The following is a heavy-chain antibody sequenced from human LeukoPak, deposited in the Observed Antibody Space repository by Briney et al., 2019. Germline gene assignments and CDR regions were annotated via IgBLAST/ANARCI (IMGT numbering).Heavy chain of an antibody. Sequence: GGSLRLSCAASGFTFSSYAMHWVRQAPGKGLEWVAVISYDGSNKYYADSVKGRFTISRDNSKNTLYLQMNSLRAEDTAVYYCARDTVEGYYLDFWGQGTLVTVSS. CDR3: ARDTVEGYYLDF. CDR1: GFTFSSYA. V-gene: IGHV3-30-3*01. CDR2: ISYDGSNK. J-gene: IGHJ4*02. D-gene: IGHD4-23*01.